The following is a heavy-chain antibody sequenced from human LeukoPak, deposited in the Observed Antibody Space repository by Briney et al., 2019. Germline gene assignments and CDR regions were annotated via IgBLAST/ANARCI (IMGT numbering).Heavy chain of an antibody. J-gene: IGHJ3*02. D-gene: IGHD3-10*01. CDR3: ARDYELFLAFDI. V-gene: IGHV4-4*07. Sequence: SETLSLTCAVYGGSISSYYWSWIRQPAGKGLEWIGRIYTSGSTNYNPSLKSRVTMSVDTSKNQFSLKLSSVTAADTAVYYCARDYELFLAFDIWGQGTMVTVSP. CDR1: GGSISSYY. CDR2: IYTSGST.